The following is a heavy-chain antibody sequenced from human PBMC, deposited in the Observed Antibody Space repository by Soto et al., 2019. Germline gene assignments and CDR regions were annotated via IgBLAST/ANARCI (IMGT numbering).Heavy chain of an antibody. CDR2: ISHWGKT. CDR3: ARDLDGSGSYYTDY. D-gene: IGHD3-10*01. V-gene: IGHV1-18*01. J-gene: IGHJ4*02. CDR1: GYTFTNYG. Sequence: QVQLVQSGAEVKKPGASVKVSCKASGYTFTNYGITWVRQAPGQGLEWMGWISHWGKTDYAQKFQGRDTMTTDSSASTAFMELRSLRSDDTAMYFCARDLDGSGSYYTDYWGQGTLVTVSS.